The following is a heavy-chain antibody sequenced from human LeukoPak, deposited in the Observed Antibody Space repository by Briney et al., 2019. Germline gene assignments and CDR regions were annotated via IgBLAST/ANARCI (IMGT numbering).Heavy chain of an antibody. CDR2: IYPDDSDT. CDR3: ARPRYYGSDAFDI. J-gene: IGHJ3*02. CDR1: GYSFTNYW. Sequence: GESLKISCKGSGYSFTNYWIGWVRQMPGKGLEWMGIIYPDDSDTRYSPSFQGQVTISADKSISTAYLQWSSLKASDTAMYYCARPRYYGSDAFDIWGQGTMVTVSS. D-gene: IGHD3-10*01. V-gene: IGHV5-51*03.